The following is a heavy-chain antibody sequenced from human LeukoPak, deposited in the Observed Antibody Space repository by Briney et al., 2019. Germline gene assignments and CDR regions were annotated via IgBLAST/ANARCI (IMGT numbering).Heavy chain of an antibody. V-gene: IGHV4-59*01. CDR1: GDSISPYY. D-gene: IGHD6-13*01. Sequence: PSETLSLTCTVSGDSISPYYWSWIRQPPGKGLEWIGYIYDSGSTNYNPSLKSRVTISVDRSKNQLSLKLTSVTAADTAVYYCARGLGGSWYYFDYWGLGALVTVSS. CDR2: IYDSGST. CDR3: ARGLGGSWYYFDY. J-gene: IGHJ4*02.